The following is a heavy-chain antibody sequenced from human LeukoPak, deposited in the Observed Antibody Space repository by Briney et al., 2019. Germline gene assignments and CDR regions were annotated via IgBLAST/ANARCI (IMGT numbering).Heavy chain of an antibody. CDR3: ASAAAGPVNWFDP. J-gene: IGHJ5*02. CDR2: IYHSGST. V-gene: IGHV4-30-2*01. CDR1: GGSISSGGYY. Sequence: PSQTLSLTCTVSGGSISSGGYYWSWIRQPPGKGLEWSGYIYHSGSTYYNPSLKSRVTISVARSKNQFSLKLSSVTAADTAVYYCASAAAGPVNWFDPWGQGTLVTVSS. D-gene: IGHD6-13*01.